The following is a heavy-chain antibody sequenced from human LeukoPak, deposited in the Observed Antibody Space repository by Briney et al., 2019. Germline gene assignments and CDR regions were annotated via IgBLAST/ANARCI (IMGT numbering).Heavy chain of an antibody. D-gene: IGHD1-26*01. CDR1: GFTFSSYA. CDR2: IWYDGSNK. V-gene: IGHV3-33*06. J-gene: IGHJ5*02. CDR3: AKDSSAYSGSYYDH. Sequence: PGGSLRLSCAASGFTFSSYAMQWVRQSPGKGREWVAVIWYDGSNKYYADSVKGRFTISRDNSKNTLYLQMDSLRAEDTAIYYCAKDSSAYSGSYYDHWGQGTLVTVSS.